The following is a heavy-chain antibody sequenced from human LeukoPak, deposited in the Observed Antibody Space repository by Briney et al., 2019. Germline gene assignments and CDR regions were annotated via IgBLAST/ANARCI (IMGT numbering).Heavy chain of an antibody. CDR1: GFTFSSYV. V-gene: IGHV3-30*04. CDR3: ARGYPDY. D-gene: IGHD2-2*02. CDR2: ISYDGSNE. J-gene: IGHJ4*02. Sequence: GGSLRLSCAASGFTFSSYVMHWVRQAPGKGLEWVAIISYDGSNEYYADSVKGRFTISRDNAKNTLYLQMNSLRAEDTAVYYCARGYPDYWGQGTLVTVSS.